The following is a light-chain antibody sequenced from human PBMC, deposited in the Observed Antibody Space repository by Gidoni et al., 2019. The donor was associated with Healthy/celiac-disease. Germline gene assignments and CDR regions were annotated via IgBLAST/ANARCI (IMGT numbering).Light chain of an antibody. CDR2: WAS. J-gene: IGKJ2*03. CDR1: QSVLYSSNNKNY. CDR3: QQYYSTPAGYR. V-gene: IGKV4-1*01. Sequence: DIVMTQSPDSLAVSLGERATINCKSSQSVLYSSNNKNYLAWYQQKPGQPPKLLIYWASTRESGVPDRFSGSGSGTDFTLTISSLQAEDVAVYYCQQYYSTPAGYRFGQGTKLEIK.